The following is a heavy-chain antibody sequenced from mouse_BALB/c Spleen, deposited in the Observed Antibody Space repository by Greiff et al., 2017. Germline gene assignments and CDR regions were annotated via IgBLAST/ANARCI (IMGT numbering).Heavy chain of an antibody. D-gene: IGHD2-3*01. Sequence: VQLQQSGAELVRPGALVKLSCKASGFNIKDYYMHWVKQRPEQGLEWIGWIDPENGNTIYDPKFQGKASITADTSSNTAYLQLSSLTSEDTAVYYCARSMTPPEFAYGGQGTLVTVSA. CDR1: GFNIKDYY. CDR2: IDPENGNT. V-gene: IGHV14-1*02. CDR3: ARSMTPPEFAY. J-gene: IGHJ3*01.